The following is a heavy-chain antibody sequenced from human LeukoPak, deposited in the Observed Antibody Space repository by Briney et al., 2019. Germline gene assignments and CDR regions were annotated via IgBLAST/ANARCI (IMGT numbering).Heavy chain of an antibody. CDR3: AKGPLPTGSHY. J-gene: IGHJ4*02. Sequence: PGGSLRLSCAASGFTFSNSAMNWVRQAPGKGLEWVSAINGRGGSTYYADSVKGRFTISRDNSKNTLYLHMSSLRAEDTAVYYCAKGPLPTGSHYWGQGTLVTVSS. V-gene: IGHV3-23*01. CDR2: INGRGGST. CDR1: GFTFSNSA.